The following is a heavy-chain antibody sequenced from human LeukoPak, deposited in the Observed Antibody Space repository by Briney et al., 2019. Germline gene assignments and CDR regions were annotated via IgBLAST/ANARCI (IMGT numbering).Heavy chain of an antibody. D-gene: IGHD3-3*01. J-gene: IGHJ3*02. CDR2: ISGSGGST. Sequence: GGSLRLSCAASGFTFSSYAMSWVRQAPGKGLEWVSAISGSGGSTYYADSVKGRFTISRDNSKNTLYLQMNSLRAEDTAVYYCAKDVGNYDFWSGLISTETFDAFDIWGQGTMVTVSS. CDR3: AKDVGNYDFWSGLISTETFDAFDI. CDR1: GFTFSSYA. V-gene: IGHV3-23*01.